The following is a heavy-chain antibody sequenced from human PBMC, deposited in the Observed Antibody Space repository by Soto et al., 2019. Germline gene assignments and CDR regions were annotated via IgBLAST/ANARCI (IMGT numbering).Heavy chain of an antibody. V-gene: IGHV3-66*01. Sequence: EVQLVESGGGLVQPGESLRLSCAASGFTVSSKYMSWVRQAPGKGLEWVSIIYMRGSTFYADSVKGRFTISRDTSMIRLYLQMDHLTVQDTAMYYCARDSLPGTRTWADHWGQGTLVTVSS. CDR1: GFTVSSKY. CDR2: IYMRGST. CDR3: ARDSLPGTRTWADH. D-gene: IGHD1-26*01. J-gene: IGHJ4*02.